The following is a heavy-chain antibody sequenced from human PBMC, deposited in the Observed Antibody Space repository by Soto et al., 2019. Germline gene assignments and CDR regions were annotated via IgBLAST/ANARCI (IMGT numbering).Heavy chain of an antibody. V-gene: IGHV1-18*01. D-gene: IGHD4-4*01. Sequence: ASVNASCTASGYTFTSYGISWVRQAPGEGLEWMGWISAYNGNTNYSQELEGRVTMTTDTSTSTAYMELRSLRSDDTAVYYCARVHEDYSNSHWGQGTLVTVSS. J-gene: IGHJ4*02. CDR1: GYTFTSYG. CDR3: ARVHEDYSNSH. CDR2: ISAYNGNT.